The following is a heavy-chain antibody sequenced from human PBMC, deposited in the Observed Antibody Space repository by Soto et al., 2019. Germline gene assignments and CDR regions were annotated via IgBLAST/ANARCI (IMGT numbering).Heavy chain of an antibody. J-gene: IGHJ4*02. D-gene: IGHD2-8*01. V-gene: IGHV3-74*01. CDR1: GFTFSSYW. Sequence: EEQLVESGGGLVQPGGSLRLSCAASGFTFSSYWMHWVRQAPGKGLVWVSRINTGGSITAYADSVKGRFTISRDNAKNTMYLQMNTLRGDDTAVYYCARVPTGKYGVWNYWGQGTLGTVSS. CDR2: INTGGSIT. CDR3: ARVPTGKYGVWNY.